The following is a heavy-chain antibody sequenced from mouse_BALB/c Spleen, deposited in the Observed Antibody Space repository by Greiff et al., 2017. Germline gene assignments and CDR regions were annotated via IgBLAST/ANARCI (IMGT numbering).Heavy chain of an antibody. V-gene: IGHV14-3*02. CDR3: ATGTTGGNFDY. CDR1: GFNIKDTY. CDR2: IDPANGNT. J-gene: IGHJ2*01. D-gene: IGHD1-1*01. Sequence: VQLQQSGAELVKPGASVKLSCTASGFNIKDTYMHWVKQRPEQGLEWIGRIDPANGNTKYDPKFQGKATITADTSSNTAYLQLSSLTSEDTAVYYCATGTTGGNFDYWGQGTTLTVSS.